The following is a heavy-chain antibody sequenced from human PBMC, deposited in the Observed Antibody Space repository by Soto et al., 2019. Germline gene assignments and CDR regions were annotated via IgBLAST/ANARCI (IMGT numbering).Heavy chain of an antibody. V-gene: IGHV3-30*04. CDR3: ARETDGMDV. CDR1: GFSFSSYA. Sequence: QVQLVESGGGVVQPGRSLRLSCAASGFSFSSYAMHWVRQAPGKGLEWVAVISYDGRNKYYADSVQGRFTISRDNSKRTLYLQMNSLRAEDTVVYYCARETDGMDVWGQGTAVTVSS. CDR2: ISYDGRNK. J-gene: IGHJ6*02.